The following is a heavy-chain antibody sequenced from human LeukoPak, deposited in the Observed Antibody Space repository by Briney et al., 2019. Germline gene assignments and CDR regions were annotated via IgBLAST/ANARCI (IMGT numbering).Heavy chain of an antibody. J-gene: IGHJ6*02. CDR1: GFTFSSYW. V-gene: IGHV3-74*01. CDR3: VRLSFYADVSPASPHAYGMDV. CDR2: TNSDDSVT. Sequence: GGSLRLSCAASGFTFSSYWMHWVRQAPRKGLVWVSRTNSDDSVTNYADSVKGRFTISRDNAKNTLYLQMSSLRVEDTAVYFCVRLSFYADVSPASPHAYGMDVWGQGTTVTVSS. D-gene: IGHD5/OR15-5a*01.